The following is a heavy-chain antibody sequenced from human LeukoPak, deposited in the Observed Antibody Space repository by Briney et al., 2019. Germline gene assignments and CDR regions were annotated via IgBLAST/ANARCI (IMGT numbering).Heavy chain of an antibody. CDR3: ARNLPYSSSWYYYDYYMDV. Sequence: GASVKVSCKASGYTFTSYDINWVRQATGQGLEWMGWMNPNSGNTGYAQKFQGRVTITRNTSISAAYMELSSLRSEDTAVYYCARNLPYSSSWYYYDYYMDVWGKGTTVTVSS. CDR2: MNPNSGNT. CDR1: GYTFTSYD. V-gene: IGHV1-8*03. D-gene: IGHD6-13*01. J-gene: IGHJ6*03.